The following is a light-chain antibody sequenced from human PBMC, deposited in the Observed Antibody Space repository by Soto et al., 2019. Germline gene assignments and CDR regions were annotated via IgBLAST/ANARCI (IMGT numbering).Light chain of an antibody. CDR1: QSVSSSY. V-gene: IGKV3-20*01. CDR3: QQYGISLRT. J-gene: IGKJ1*01. Sequence: TISLGTLSLYPGERATLSCRASQSVSSSYLAWYQQKPGQAPRLLIYGASNRATGIPDRFSGSGSGTDFTLTISRLEPEDFAVYYCQQYGISLRTFCQGTKVDIK. CDR2: GAS.